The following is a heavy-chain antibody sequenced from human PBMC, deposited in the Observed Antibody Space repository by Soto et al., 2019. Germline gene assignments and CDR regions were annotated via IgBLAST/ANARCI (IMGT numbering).Heavy chain of an antibody. CDR2: ISGSGGST. CDR1: GFPFSSYA. V-gene: IGHV3-23*01. J-gene: IGHJ4*02. CDR3: AKPKRFLGYCTGTSCYSFDN. D-gene: IGHD2-2*01. Sequence: GGSLRLSCAASGFPFSSYAMTWVRQTPGKGLEWVSGISGSGGSTLYADSVEGRFTISRDNSKNTLYLQLNSLRAEDTAVYYCAKPKRFLGYCTGTSCYSFDNWGQGTLVTVSS.